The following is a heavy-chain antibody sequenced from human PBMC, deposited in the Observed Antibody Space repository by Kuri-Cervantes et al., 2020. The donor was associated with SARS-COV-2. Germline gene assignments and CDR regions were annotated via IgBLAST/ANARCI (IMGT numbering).Heavy chain of an antibody. Sequence: GESLKISCSASGFTFSSYAMHWVRQAPGKGLEYVSAISSNGGSTYYADSVKGRFTISRDNSKNTLYLQMNSLRAEDTAVYYCANVVAVAGFRPDYWGQGTLVTVSS. D-gene: IGHD6-19*01. CDR2: ISSNGGST. CDR3: ANVVAVAGFRPDY. J-gene: IGHJ4*02. CDR1: GFTFSSYA. V-gene: IGHV3-64*04.